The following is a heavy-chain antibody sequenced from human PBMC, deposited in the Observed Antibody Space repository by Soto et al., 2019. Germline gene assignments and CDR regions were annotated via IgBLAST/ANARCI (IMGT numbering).Heavy chain of an antibody. CDR3: ARHSIESRYFEWLKRDSYGMDV. CDR2: IYPGDSDT. CDR1: GYSFTSYW. J-gene: IGHJ6*02. Sequence: PGESLKISCKGSGYSFTSYWIGWVRQMPGKGLEWMGIIYPGDSDTRYSPSFQGQVTISADKSISTAYLQWSSLKASDTAMYYCARHSIESRYFEWLKRDSYGMDVWGQGTTVIVS. D-gene: IGHD3-9*01. V-gene: IGHV5-51*01.